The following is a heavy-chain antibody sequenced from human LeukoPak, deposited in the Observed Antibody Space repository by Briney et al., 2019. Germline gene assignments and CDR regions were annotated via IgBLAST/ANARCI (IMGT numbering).Heavy chain of an antibody. J-gene: IGHJ5*02. CDR1: GFTFSPYW. V-gene: IGHV3-74*01. CDR3: ARDQDGVGATIDL. Sequence: GGSLRLSCAASGFTFSPYWMHWVRQAPGKGPVWVSRINNDGSSTWYAESVKGRFTISRDNARNTLSLQMHSLRAEDTALYYCARDQDGVGATIDLWGRGTLVTVSS. CDR2: INNDGSST. D-gene: IGHD1-26*01.